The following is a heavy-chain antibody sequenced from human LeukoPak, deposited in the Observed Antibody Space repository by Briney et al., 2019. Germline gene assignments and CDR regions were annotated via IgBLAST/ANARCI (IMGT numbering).Heavy chain of an antibody. D-gene: IGHD3-22*01. J-gene: IGHJ4*02. CDR2: INPSGGNT. CDR1: GYTFTSYY. V-gene: IGHV1-46*01. Sequence: ASVKVSCKASGYTFTSYYMHWVRQAPGQGLEWMGIINPSGGNTNYAQKLQGRVTMTTDTSTSTAYMELRSLRSDDTAVYYCARDLGDYYDSSGRTFDYWGQGTLVTVSS. CDR3: ARDLGDYYDSSGRTFDY.